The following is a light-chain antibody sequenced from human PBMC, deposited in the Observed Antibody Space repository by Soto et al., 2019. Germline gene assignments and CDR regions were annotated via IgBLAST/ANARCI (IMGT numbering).Light chain of an antibody. Sequence: AIQLTQSPSSLSASVGDRVTITCRASQGISSALAWYQQKPGKAPKLLIYDASSLESGVPSRFSGSGSWTDFTLTISSLQPEDFGSYYWQQFNSYPQTFGQGTKLEIK. CDR1: QGISSA. CDR2: DAS. V-gene: IGKV1-13*02. CDR3: QQFNSYPQT. J-gene: IGKJ2*01.